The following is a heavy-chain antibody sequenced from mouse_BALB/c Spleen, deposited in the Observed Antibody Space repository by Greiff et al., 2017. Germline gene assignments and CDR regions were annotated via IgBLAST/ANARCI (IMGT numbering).Heavy chain of an antibody. V-gene: IGHV1-7*01. CDR1: GYTFTSYW. D-gene: IGHD2-1*01. CDR2: INPSTGYT. J-gene: IGHJ3*01. CDR3: ARRDGNYGFAY. Sequence: VKLMESGAELAKPGASVKMSCKASGYTFTSYWMHWVKQRPGQGLEWIGYINPSTGYTEYNQKFKDKATLTADKSSSTAYMQLSSLTSEDSAVYYCARRDGNYGFAYWGQGTLVTVSA.